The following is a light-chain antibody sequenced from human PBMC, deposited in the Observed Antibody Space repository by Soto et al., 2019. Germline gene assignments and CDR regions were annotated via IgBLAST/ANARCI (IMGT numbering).Light chain of an antibody. CDR1: QTISNW. V-gene: IGKV1-5*01. Sequence: DIHMTQSPSTLSASVGDRVTITCRASQTISNWLAWYQQKPGKAPKLLSYDVSSLESGVPSRFSGSGSGTEIPLTISSLQPDDSATYYCQQYNTFWTFGQGTKVEIK. CDR3: QQYNTFWT. J-gene: IGKJ1*01. CDR2: DVS.